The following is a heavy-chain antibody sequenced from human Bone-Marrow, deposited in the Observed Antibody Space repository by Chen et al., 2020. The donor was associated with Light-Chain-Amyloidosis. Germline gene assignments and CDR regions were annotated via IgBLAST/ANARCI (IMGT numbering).Heavy chain of an antibody. CDR2: MYHSGTT. CDR1: GGSFSSNYL. Sequence: QVQLQESGTGLVKPSETLDLTCTVSGGSFSSNYLWGWIRQPPGKGLEWIASMYHSGTTYYNSSLMSRVTISMDTSKNHFSLKVTSVTAEDTAVYYCARYSGTVHVWAFDIWGQGTMVTVS. CDR3: ARYSGTVHVWAFDI. J-gene: IGHJ3*02. D-gene: IGHD1-1*01. V-gene: IGHV4-38-2*02.